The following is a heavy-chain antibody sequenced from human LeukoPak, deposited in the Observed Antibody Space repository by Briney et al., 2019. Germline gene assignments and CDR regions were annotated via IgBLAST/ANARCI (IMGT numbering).Heavy chain of an antibody. CDR1: GFTFSDSG. D-gene: IGHD6-19*01. CDR2: ISYDGSNK. J-gene: IGHJ3*02. V-gene: IGHV3-30*18. CDR3: AKDRYSSGWGAAFDI. Sequence: GTSLRLSCAASGFTFSDSGMHWVRQAPGKGQERAALISYDGSNKYYADSVKGRFTISRSNSKNTLYLQMNSLRAEDTAVYYCAKDRYSSGWGAAFDIWGQGTMVTVSS.